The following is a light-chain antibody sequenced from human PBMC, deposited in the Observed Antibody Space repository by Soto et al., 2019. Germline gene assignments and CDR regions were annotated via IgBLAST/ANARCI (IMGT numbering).Light chain of an antibody. V-gene: IGKV3-20*01. CDR2: GAS. Sequence: EIVLTQSPGTLSLSPGERVTHSCRASQSVDSRFLAWYQQKPGQAPRLLVYGASIRATGIPDRFSGSGSGTDFTLSIRRLEPEDFAVYYCQQYDSSRTFGQGTKVEMK. CDR3: QQYDSSRT. J-gene: IGKJ1*01. CDR1: QSVDSRF.